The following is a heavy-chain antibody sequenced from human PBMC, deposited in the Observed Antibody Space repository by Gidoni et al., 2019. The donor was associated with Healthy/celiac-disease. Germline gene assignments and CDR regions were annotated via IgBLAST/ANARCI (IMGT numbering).Heavy chain of an antibody. CDR1: GGSFSGYY. CDR3: ARARGIPRLYYYYYGMDV. V-gene: IGHV4-34*01. D-gene: IGHD3-10*01. J-gene: IGHJ6*02. CDR2: INHSGST. Sequence: QVQLQQWGAGLLKPSETLSLTCAVYGGSFSGYYWSWTRQPPGKGLEWIGEINHSGSTNYNPSLKSRVTISVDTSKNQFSLKLSSVTAADTAVYYCARARGIPRLYYYYYGMDVWGQGTTVTVSS.